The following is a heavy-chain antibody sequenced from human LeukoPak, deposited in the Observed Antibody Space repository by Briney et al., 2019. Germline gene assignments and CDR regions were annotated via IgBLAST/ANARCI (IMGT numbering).Heavy chain of an antibody. CDR2: INHSGST. Sequence: SETLSLTCAVYGGSFSGYYWSWIRQPPGKGLEWIGEINHSGSTNYNPSLKSRVTISVDTSKNQFSLRLSSVTAADTAVYYCARLMTGDWGQGTLVTVSS. CDR1: GGSFSGYY. J-gene: IGHJ4*02. V-gene: IGHV4-34*01. CDR3: ARLMTGD. D-gene: IGHD1-14*01.